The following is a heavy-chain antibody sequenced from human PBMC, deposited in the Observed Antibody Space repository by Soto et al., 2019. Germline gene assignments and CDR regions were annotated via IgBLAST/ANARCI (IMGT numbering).Heavy chain of an antibody. CDR2: IYYSGST. Sequence: SETLSLTCTVSGGSISSYYWSWIRQPPGKGLEWIGYIYYSGSTNYNPSLKSRVTISVDTSKNQFSLKLSSVTAADTAVYYCARETSGSKWGFDYWGQGTLVTV. CDR3: ARETSGSKWGFDY. D-gene: IGHD1-26*01. CDR1: GGSISSYY. J-gene: IGHJ4*02. V-gene: IGHV4-59*01.